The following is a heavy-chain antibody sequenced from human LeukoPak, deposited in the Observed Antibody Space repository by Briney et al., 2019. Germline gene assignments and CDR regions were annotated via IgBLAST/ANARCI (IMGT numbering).Heavy chain of an antibody. CDR2: MNPNSGNT. CDR1: GYTFTSYD. CDR3: AKRASLNITFNWFDP. Sequence: ASVKVSCKASGYTFTSYDINWVRQATGQGLEWMVWMNPNSGNTGYAQKFQGRVTMTRNTSISTAYMELSSLRSEDTAVYYCAKRASLNITFNWFDPWGQGTLVTVSS. J-gene: IGHJ5*02. V-gene: IGHV1-8*01. D-gene: IGHD3-16*01.